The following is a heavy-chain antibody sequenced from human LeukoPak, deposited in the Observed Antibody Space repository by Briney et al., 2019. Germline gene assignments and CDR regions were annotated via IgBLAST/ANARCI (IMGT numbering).Heavy chain of an antibody. CDR3: ARDDSTSWYNCLGP. CDR1: GGSISSYY. J-gene: IGHJ5*02. Sequence: SETLSLTCNVSGGSISSYYWSWIRQPPGKGLEWIGHIYYSGNTNYNPSLKSRVTISVDTSKNQFSLKLSSVTAADTAVYYYARDDSTSWYNCLGPWGPGIIVTSSS. V-gene: IGHV4-59*01. CDR2: IYYSGNT. D-gene: IGHD6-13*01.